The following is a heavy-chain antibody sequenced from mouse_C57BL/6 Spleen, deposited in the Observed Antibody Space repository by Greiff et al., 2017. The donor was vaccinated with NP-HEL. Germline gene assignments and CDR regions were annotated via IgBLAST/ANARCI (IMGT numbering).Heavy chain of an antibody. CDR2: IDPETGGT. J-gene: IGHJ3*01. D-gene: IGHD2-3*01. Sequence: QVQLQQSGAELVRPGASVTLSCKASGYTFTDYEMHWVKQTPVHGLEWIGAIDPETGGTAYNQKLKGKAILTAEKSSSTAYMELRSLTSEDSAVYSCTRSDGYFFAYWGQGTLVTVSA. V-gene: IGHV1-15*01. CDR1: GYTFTDYE. CDR3: TRSDGYFFAY.